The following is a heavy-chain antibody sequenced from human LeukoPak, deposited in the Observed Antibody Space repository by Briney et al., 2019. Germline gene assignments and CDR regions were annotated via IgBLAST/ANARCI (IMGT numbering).Heavy chain of an antibody. CDR1: GGSFSGYY. CDR3: AFRIAVAGYAFDI. J-gene: IGHJ3*02. D-gene: IGHD6-19*01. V-gene: IGHV4-34*01. Sequence: SETLSLTCAVSGGSFSGYYWSWIRQPPGKGLEWIGEINHSGSTNYNPSLKSRVTISVDTSKNQFSLKLSSVTAADTAVYYCAFRIAVAGYAFDIWGQGTMVTVSS. CDR2: INHSGST.